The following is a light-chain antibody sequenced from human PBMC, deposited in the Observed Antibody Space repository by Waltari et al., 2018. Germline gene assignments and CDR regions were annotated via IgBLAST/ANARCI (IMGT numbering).Light chain of an antibody. CDR2: GAA. CDR1: QSVITN. Sequence: EIVMTQSPATLSVSPGERATLSCKASQSVITNLAWYQQKPGQPPRLLIYGAAARATGIPDRCSGSGFGTEFTLASSSLQSEDSAIYYCQQYHNWPRVFGQGTKVEIK. V-gene: IGKV3-15*01. J-gene: IGKJ1*01. CDR3: QQYHNWPRV.